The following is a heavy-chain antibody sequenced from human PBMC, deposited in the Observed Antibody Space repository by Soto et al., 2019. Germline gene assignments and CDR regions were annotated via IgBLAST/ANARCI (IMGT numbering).Heavy chain of an antibody. D-gene: IGHD1-1*01. CDR2: ISDTGGDS. Sequence: GGSLRLSCEASGFTFINYAMSWVRQAPGKGLEWVASISDTGGDSYYADSMDGRFTISRDNSKNTLYLQINSLRAEDTAVYYCVRDLYRSATMPCLDHWGQGTLVTVSS. CDR1: GFTFINYA. CDR3: VRDLYRSATMPCLDH. V-gene: IGHV3-23*01. J-gene: IGHJ4*02.